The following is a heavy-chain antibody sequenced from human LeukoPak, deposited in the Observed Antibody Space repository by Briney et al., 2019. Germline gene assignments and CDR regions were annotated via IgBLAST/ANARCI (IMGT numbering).Heavy chain of an antibody. D-gene: IGHD3-16*01. Sequence: GGSLRLSCAASGFTFSSYWMSWVRQAPGQGLEWVANIKQDGSEKNYVDSVKGRFTISRDKAKHSLYLQMNSLRAEDTAVYYCARANWARFDYWGQGTLATVSS. CDR2: IKQDGSEK. CDR1: GFTFSSYW. J-gene: IGHJ4*02. CDR3: ARANWARFDY. V-gene: IGHV3-7*03.